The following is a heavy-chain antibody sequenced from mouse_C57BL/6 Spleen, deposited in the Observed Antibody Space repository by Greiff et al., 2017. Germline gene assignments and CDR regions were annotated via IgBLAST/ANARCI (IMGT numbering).Heavy chain of an antibody. J-gene: IGHJ1*03. V-gene: IGHV1-15*01. Sequence: QVQLKESGAELVRPGASVTLSCKASGYTFTDYEMHWVKQTPVHGLEWIGAIDPETGGTAYNQKFKGKVILTADKSSSTAYMELRSLTSEDSAVYYCTRPSGSSYGWYFDVWGTGTTVTVSS. CDR1: GYTFTDYE. CDR3: TRPSGSSYGWYFDV. CDR2: IDPETGGT. D-gene: IGHD1-1*01.